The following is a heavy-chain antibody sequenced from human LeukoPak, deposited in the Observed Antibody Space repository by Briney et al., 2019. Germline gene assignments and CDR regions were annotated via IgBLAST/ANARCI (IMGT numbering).Heavy chain of an antibody. D-gene: IGHD6-6*01. CDR1: GGSFSGYY. CDR3: AREGSSSLPDY. V-gene: IGHV4-34*09. J-gene: IGHJ4*02. CDR2: INHSGST. Sequence: SETLSLTCAVYGGSFSGYYWSWIRQPPGKGLEWIGEINHSGSTNYNPSLKSRVTISVDTSKNQFSLKLSSVTAADTAVYYCAREGSSSLPDYWGQGTLVTVSS.